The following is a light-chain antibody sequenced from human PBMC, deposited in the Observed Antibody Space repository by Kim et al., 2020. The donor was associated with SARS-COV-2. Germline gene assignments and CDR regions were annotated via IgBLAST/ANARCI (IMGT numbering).Light chain of an antibody. V-gene: IGKV3-20*01. CDR2: GAS. CDR3: KQYDSVPWT. Sequence: ETVLTQSPGTLSLSPGERATLSCWASQSVSSSCLAWYQQKAGQAPGLLIYGASRRATGIPDRISGSGSGTDFTLTISRLEPEDFAVYFCKQYDSVPWTFGQGKKVDIK. J-gene: IGKJ1*01. CDR1: QSVSSSC.